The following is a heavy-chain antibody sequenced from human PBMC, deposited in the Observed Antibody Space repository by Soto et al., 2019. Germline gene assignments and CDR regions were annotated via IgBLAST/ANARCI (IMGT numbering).Heavy chain of an antibody. Sequence: QVQLVQSGAEVKKPGASVKVSCKASGYTFTSYGISWVRQAPGQGLEWMGWISAYNGNTNYAQKLQGRVTMTPDTSTSTAFMELRSLRSDDTAVYYCAREVRGYLAGESTNWFDPWGQGTLVTVSS. CDR2: ISAYNGNT. CDR3: AREVRGYLAGESTNWFDP. J-gene: IGHJ5*02. D-gene: IGHD6-13*01. CDR1: GYTFTSYG. V-gene: IGHV1-18*01.